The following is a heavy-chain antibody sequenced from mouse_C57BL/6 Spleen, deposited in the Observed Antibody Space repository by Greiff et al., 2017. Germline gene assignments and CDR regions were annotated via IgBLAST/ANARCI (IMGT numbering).Heavy chain of an antibody. CDR2: IRLKSDNYAT. V-gene: IGHV6-3*01. CDR3: TRVGKGFDY. CDR1: GFTFSNYW. D-gene: IGHD1-1*01. Sequence: EVKLMESGGGLVQPGGSMKLSCVSSGFTFSNYWMNWVRQSPEKGLEWVAQIRLKSDNYATHYAESVKGRFTISRDDSKSSVYLQMNNLRAEDTGIYYCTRVGKGFDYWGQGTTLTVSS. J-gene: IGHJ2*01.